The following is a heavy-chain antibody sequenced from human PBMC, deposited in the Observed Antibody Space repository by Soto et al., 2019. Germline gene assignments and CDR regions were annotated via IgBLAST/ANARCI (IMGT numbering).Heavy chain of an antibody. J-gene: IGHJ4*02. CDR3: ANLVVPHRVIDY. D-gene: IGHD2-2*01. CDR1: GFTFSSYG. CDR2: IWYDGSNK. Sequence: QVQLVESGGGVVQPGRSLRLSCAASGFTFSSYGMHWVRQAPGKGLEWVAVIWYDGSNKYYADSVKGRFTISRDNSKNTLYLQMNSLRAEDTAVYYWANLVVPHRVIDYWGQGSLVTVSS. V-gene: IGHV3-33*06.